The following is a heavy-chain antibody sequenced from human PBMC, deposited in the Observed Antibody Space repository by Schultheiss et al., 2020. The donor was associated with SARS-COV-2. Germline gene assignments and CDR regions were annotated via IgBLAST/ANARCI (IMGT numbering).Heavy chain of an antibody. Sequence: SETLSLTCTVSGGSISSGDYYWSWIRQPPGKGLEWIGYIYYSGSTYYNPSLKSRVTISVDTSKNQFSLKLSSVTAADTAVYYCARGLGCSGGSCYGIDAFDIWGQGTTVTVSS. CDR1: GGSISSGDYY. J-gene: IGHJ3*02. D-gene: IGHD2-15*01. CDR3: ARGLGCSGGSCYGIDAFDI. V-gene: IGHV4-30-4*01. CDR2: IYYSGST.